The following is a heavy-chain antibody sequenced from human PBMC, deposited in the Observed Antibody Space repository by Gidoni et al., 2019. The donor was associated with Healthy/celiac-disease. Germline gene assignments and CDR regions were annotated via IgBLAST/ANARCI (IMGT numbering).Heavy chain of an antibody. J-gene: IGHJ6*02. CDR3: ARVPTLWSPDGMDV. CDR1: GFTVSTNY. CDR2: MYSGGSA. V-gene: IGHV3-66*02. D-gene: IGHD3-10*01. Sequence: EVQLVESGGGLVQPGGSLRISCAASGFTVSTNYMSWVRQAPGKGLEWVSLMYSGGSAYYADSVKGRFTISRDNSKNTLSLQMNSLRTEDTAIYYCARVPTLWSPDGMDVWGQGTTVTVSS.